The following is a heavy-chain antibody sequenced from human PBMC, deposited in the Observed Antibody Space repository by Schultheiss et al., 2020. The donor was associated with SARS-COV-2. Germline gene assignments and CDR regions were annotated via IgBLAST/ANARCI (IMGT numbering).Heavy chain of an antibody. J-gene: IGHJ4*02. CDR1: GGSISSGSYY. Sequence: SETLSLTCTVSGGSISSGSYYWGWIRQPPGKGLEWIGSIYYSGSTYYNPSLKSRVTISVDTSKNQFSLKLSSVTAADTAVYYCARVGLAVAGILGCWGQGTLVTVSS. CDR3: ARVGLAVAGILGC. V-gene: IGHV4-39*07. CDR2: IYYSGST. D-gene: IGHD6-19*01.